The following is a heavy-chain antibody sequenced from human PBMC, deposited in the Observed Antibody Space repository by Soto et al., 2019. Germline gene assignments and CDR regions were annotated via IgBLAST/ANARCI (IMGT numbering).Heavy chain of an antibody. V-gene: IGHV1-3*01. CDR2: INAGNGNT. CDR3: AAQQLVRTGAFDI. CDR1: GYTFTSYA. J-gene: IGHJ3*02. D-gene: IGHD6-13*01. Sequence: ASVKVSCKASGYTFTSYAMHWVRQAPGQRLEWMGWINAGNGNTEYSQKFQGRVTITRDTSASTAYMEPSSLRSEDTAVYYCAAQQLVRTGAFDIWGQGTMVTVSS.